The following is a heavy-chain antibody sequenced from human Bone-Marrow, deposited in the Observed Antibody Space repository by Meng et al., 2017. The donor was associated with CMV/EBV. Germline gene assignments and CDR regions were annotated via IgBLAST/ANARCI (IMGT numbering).Heavy chain of an antibody. D-gene: IGHD4-23*01. CDR2: ISHSGST. CDR1: GGSFSDYY. J-gene: IGHJ4*02. Sequence: LETLSLTCAVYGGSFSDYYWNWIRQPPGKGLEWIGQISHSGSTNYNPSLRSRVTISVDTYKKQFSLKLSSVNAADTAVYYCARTPWDYGGNSYYFDYWGQGPLVPVDS. V-gene: IGHV4-34*01. CDR3: ARTPWDYGGNSYYFDY.